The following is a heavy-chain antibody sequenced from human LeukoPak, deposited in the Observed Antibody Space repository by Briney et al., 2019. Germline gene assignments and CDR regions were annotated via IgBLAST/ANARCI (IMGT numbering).Heavy chain of an antibody. J-gene: IGHJ4*02. V-gene: IGHV5-51*01. Sequence: GDSLKISCKGSGYSFSTYRIGWVRQMPGRGLEWMGIIYPGDSDTRYSPSFQGQVTISADKSISTAYLQWSSLKASDTAMYYCARVERWLQNPGDYWGQGTLVTVSS. CDR1: GYSFSTYR. CDR3: ARVERWLQNPGDY. CDR2: IYPGDSDT. D-gene: IGHD5-24*01.